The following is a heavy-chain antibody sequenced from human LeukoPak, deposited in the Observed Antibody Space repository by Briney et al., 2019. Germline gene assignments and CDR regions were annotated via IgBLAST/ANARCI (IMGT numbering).Heavy chain of an antibody. CDR2: ICESGGST. V-gene: IGHV3-23*01. CDR3: ARHKEKFGDSCLDDD. CDR1: GFTFCTSA. Sequence: GGGPRPSFVVSGFTFCTSAMSWGRPAPGEGVGWGSGICESGGSTYYADSVKGRFTSSRDNSKNTLYLQMNSLRADDTAVYYCARHKEKFGDSCLDDDWGQGTLVTVSS. J-gene: IGHJ4*02. D-gene: IGHD4-17*01.